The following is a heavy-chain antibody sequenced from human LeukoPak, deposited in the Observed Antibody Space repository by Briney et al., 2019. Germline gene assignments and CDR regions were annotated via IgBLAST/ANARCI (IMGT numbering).Heavy chain of an antibody. CDR2: IYYSGST. V-gene: IGHV4-39*07. J-gene: IGHJ5*02. D-gene: IGHD4-11*01. CDR1: GGSISSSSYY. CDR3: ARDRYSNYDVNWFDP. Sequence: SSETLSLTCTVSGGSISSSSYYWGWIRQPPGKGLEWIGSIYYSGSTYYNPSLKSRVTISVDTSKNQFSLKLSSVTAADTAVYYCARDRYSNYDVNWFDPWGQGTLVTVSS.